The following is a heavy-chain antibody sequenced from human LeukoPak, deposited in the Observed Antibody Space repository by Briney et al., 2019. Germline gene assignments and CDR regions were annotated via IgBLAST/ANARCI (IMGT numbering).Heavy chain of an antibody. CDR3: ARSYLWGSYRYFAY. CDR1: GFPVSSNY. J-gene: IGHJ4*02. Sequence: GGSLRISCAASGFPVSSNYMSWVRQAPGKRLEWVSVIYSGGGTYYADSVKGRFTISRDNSKNTLYLQMNSLRAEDTAVYYCARSYLWGSYRYFAYWGQGTLVTVSS. D-gene: IGHD3-16*02. V-gene: IGHV3-66*01. CDR2: IYSGGGT.